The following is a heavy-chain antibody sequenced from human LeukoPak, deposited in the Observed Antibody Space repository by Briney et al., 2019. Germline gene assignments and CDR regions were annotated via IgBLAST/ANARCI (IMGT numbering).Heavy chain of an antibody. J-gene: IGHJ4*02. CDR2: ISAYSGNT. CDR3: ARDAYCSSTSCYGDY. Sequence: ASVKVSCKASGYTFTSYGISWVRQAPGQGLEWMGWISAYSGNTNYAQKLQGRVTMTTDTSTGTAYMELRSLRSDDTAVYYCARDAYCSSTSCYGDYWGQGTLVTVSS. CDR1: GYTFTSYG. D-gene: IGHD2-2*01. V-gene: IGHV1-18*01.